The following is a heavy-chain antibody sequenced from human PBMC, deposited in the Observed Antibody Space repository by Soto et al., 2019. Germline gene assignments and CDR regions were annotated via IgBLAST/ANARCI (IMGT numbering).Heavy chain of an antibody. CDR3: AREISVPALLHHFDH. J-gene: IGHJ4*02. Sequence: EVQLVESGGDLVQPGGSLRLSCEASGFSFSSFAMNWVRQAPGRGLEWVSYISDDGATIYYADSLKGRFTISRDNAKNSLYLQMNNLRAEDTAVYYCAREISVPALLHHFDHWGLGTLVTVSS. V-gene: IGHV3-48*03. CDR1: GFSFSSFA. CDR2: ISDDGATI. D-gene: IGHD2-2*01.